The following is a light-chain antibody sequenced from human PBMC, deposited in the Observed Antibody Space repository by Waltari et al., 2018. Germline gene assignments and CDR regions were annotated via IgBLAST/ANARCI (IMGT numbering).Light chain of an antibody. J-gene: IGLJ2*01. CDR3: QSYDPSLSVV. Sequence: QSVLTQPPSVSGAPGQTVTIPCTGSGSNMGAGYEVLWYQQRPGDAPKLLISGVNTRPLGVPDRFSGSQSGTSASLAIRGLQAEDEADYYCQSYDPSLSVVFGGGTKLTVV. CDR2: GVN. V-gene: IGLV1-40*01. CDR1: GSNMGAGYE.